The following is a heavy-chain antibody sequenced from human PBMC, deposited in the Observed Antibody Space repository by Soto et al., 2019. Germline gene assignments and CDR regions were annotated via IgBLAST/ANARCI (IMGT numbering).Heavy chain of an antibody. CDR2: IYGSGGT. V-gene: IGHV4-4*07. CDR1: GGSMFSYY. Sequence: PSETLSLTCTVSGGSMFSYYWSWIRQPAGKGLEWIARIYGSGGTNYNPSLKSRVTMSLDTSKNKFSLRLTSVTAAYTAVYYCAGEGASSYASRHFDNWARGTLVTVPS. D-gene: IGHD3-16*01. CDR3: AGEGASSYASRHFDN. J-gene: IGHJ4*02.